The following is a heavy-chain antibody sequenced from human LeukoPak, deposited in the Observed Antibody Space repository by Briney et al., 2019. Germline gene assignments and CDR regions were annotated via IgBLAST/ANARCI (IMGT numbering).Heavy chain of an antibody. V-gene: IGHV4-39*07. CDR3: ARGYSSSWYLNWFDP. Sequence: SETLSLTCNVSGGSISSSSYYWGWLRQPPGKGLEWIGSIYHSGSTYYNPSLKSQVTISVDTSKNQFSLKLTSVTAADTAVYYCARGYSSSWYLNWFDPWGQGTLVTVSS. CDR1: GGSISSSSYY. D-gene: IGHD6-13*01. CDR2: IYHSGST. J-gene: IGHJ5*02.